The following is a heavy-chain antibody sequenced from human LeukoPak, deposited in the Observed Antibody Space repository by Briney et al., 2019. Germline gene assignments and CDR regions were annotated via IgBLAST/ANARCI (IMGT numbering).Heavy chain of an antibody. CDR3: ARVCGSGGSCYSG. J-gene: IGHJ4*02. V-gene: IGHV4-4*02. CDR2: IYHSGST. Sequence: SGTLSLTCAVSGGSISSSNWWSWVRQPPGKGLEWIGEIYHSGSTNYNPSLKSRVTISVDKSKNQLSLKLSSVAAADTAVYYCARVCGSGGSCYSGWGQGTLVTVSS. D-gene: IGHD2-15*01. CDR1: GGSISSSNW.